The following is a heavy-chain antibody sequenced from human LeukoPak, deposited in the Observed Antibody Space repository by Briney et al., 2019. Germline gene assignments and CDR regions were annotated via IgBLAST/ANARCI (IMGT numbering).Heavy chain of an antibody. CDR1: GGSFSGYY. CDR3: ARGLWFDY. J-gene: IGHJ4*02. V-gene: IGHV4-34*01. D-gene: IGHD5-18*01. Sequence: SETLSLTCAVYGGSFSGYYWSWIRQPPGKGLEWIGEINHSGSNNYNPSLKSRVTISVDTSKNQFSLKLSSVTAADTAVYYCARGLWFDYWGQGTLVTVSS. CDR2: INHSGSN.